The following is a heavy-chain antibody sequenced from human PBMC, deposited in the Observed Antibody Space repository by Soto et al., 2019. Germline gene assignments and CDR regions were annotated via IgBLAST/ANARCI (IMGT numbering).Heavy chain of an antibody. CDR2: INSDGSTK. J-gene: IGHJ1*01. Sequence: PGGSLRLSCAASGFSFNKYWMFWVRQPPGKGLVWVSHINSDGSTKTYADSVKGRFTISRDNAKNTLNLQMNSLGAEDTALYYCVAVRRDGYSSWGQGTLVTVS. D-gene: IGHD4-4*01. CDR3: VAVRRDGYSS. CDR1: GFSFNKYW. V-gene: IGHV3-74*01.